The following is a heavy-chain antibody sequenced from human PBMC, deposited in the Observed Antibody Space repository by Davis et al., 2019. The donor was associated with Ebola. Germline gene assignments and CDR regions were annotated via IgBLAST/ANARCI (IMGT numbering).Heavy chain of an antibody. V-gene: IGHV4-59*08. D-gene: IGHD1-26*01. CDR3: ARHPPYSGSSIDY. J-gene: IGHJ4*02. Sequence: GSLRLSCTVSGGSISSYYWSWIRQPPGKGLEWIGYIYYSGSTNYNPSLKSRVTISVDTSKNQFSLKLSSVTAADTAVYYCARHPPYSGSSIDYWGQGTLVTVSS. CDR1: GGSISSYY. CDR2: IYYSGST.